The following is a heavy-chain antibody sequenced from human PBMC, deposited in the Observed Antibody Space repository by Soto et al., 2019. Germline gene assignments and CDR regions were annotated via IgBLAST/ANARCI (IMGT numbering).Heavy chain of an antibody. CDR3: ARGLEYYDFWSGYYSGYYGMDV. V-gene: IGHV3-30-3*01. J-gene: IGHJ6*02. CDR1: GFTFSSYA. Sequence: GGSLRLSCAASGFTFSSYAMHWVRQAPGKGLEWVAVISYDGSNKYYADSVKGRFTISRDNSKNTLHLQMNSLRAEDTAVYYCARGLEYYDFWSGYYSGYYGMDVWGQGTTVTVSS. CDR2: ISYDGSNK. D-gene: IGHD3-3*01.